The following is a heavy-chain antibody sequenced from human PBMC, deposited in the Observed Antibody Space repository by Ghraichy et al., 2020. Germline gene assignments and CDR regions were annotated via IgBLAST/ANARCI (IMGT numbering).Heavy chain of an antibody. CDR3: ARGFLDNSLDW. J-gene: IGHJ4*02. Sequence: GGSLRLSCVASGFTFSAYSVDWVRQAPGKRLEWLSHVSTRGDTIHYAASVNGRFTISRDNAKDAVYLQMNSLGAEDTAVYFCARGFLDNSLDWWGQGTLVVVSS. D-gene: IGHD5-24*01. CDR1: GFTFSAYS. CDR2: VSTRGDTI. V-gene: IGHV3-48*04.